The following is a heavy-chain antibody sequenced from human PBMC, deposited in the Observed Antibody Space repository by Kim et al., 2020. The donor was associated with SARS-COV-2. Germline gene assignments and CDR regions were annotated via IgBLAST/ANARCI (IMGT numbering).Heavy chain of an antibody. CDR2: INQYESEK. Sequence: GGSLRLSCAASGFTFSSDWMSWVRQAPGKGLEWVANINQYESEKYYVDSVKGRFTISRDNTKNSLYLQMSSLRVEDTAVYYCARGPFTLIVVGGQGTLVTVSS. J-gene: IGHJ4*02. CDR3: ARGPFTLIVV. D-gene: IGHD3-22*01. V-gene: IGHV3-7*01. CDR1: GFTFSSDW.